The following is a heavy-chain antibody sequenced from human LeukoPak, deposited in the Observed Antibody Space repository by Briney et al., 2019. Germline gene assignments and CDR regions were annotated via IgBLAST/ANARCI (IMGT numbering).Heavy chain of an antibody. Sequence: GGSLRLSCAASGFTFSSYAMSWVRQAPGKGLEWVSAISGSGGSTYYADSVKGRFTISRDNSKNTLYLQVNSLRAEDTAVYYCAKDLTSDSSGFSDAFDIWGQGTMVTVSS. CDR2: ISGSGGST. CDR3: AKDLTSDSSGFSDAFDI. CDR1: GFTFSSYA. J-gene: IGHJ3*02. D-gene: IGHD3-22*01. V-gene: IGHV3-23*01.